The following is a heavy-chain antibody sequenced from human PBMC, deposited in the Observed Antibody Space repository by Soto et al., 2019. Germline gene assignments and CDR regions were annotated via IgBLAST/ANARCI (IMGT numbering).Heavy chain of an antibody. CDR3: VKGNQLLRYYFEY. Sequence: GGSLRLSCSASGFTFSNCAMHWVRQAPGKGLEYVSGITSGGDRTYHADSVKDRFTISRDNSKNMLYLQMSSLRVDDTAMYYCVKGNQLLRYYFEYWGQGTPVTVSS. V-gene: IGHV3-64D*06. J-gene: IGHJ4*02. CDR2: ITSGGDRT. CDR1: GFTFSNCA. D-gene: IGHD1-26*01.